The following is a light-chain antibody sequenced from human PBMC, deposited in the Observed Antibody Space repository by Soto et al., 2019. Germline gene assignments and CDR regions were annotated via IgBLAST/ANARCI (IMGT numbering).Light chain of an antibody. CDR3: CSYAGTSTYV. J-gene: IGLJ7*01. Sequence: QSALTQPASVSGSPGQSITISCTGTNSDVGGYNYVSWYQQHPGKAPKLMIYEVSKRPSGVSNRFSGSKSGNTASLTISGLQAEDEAEYYCCSYAGTSTYVFGTGTQLTVL. CDR2: EVS. V-gene: IGLV2-23*02. CDR1: NSDVGGYNY.